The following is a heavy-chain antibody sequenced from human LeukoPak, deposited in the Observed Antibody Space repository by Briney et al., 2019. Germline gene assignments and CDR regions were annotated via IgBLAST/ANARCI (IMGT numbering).Heavy chain of an antibody. D-gene: IGHD4-17*01. CDR2: ISSGSTTI. J-gene: IGHJ4*02. Sequence: GGSLRLSCAVSGFTFSTYSMNRVRQAPGKGLEWVSYISSGSTTIHYADSVKGRFTISRDNAKNSLYLQMNSLRAEDTAVYYCADYGDYGAIDYWGQGTLVTVSS. CDR1: GFTFSTYS. CDR3: ADYGDYGAIDY. V-gene: IGHV3-48*01.